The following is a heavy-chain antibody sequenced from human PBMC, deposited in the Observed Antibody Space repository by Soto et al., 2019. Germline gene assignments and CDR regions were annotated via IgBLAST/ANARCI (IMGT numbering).Heavy chain of an antibody. D-gene: IGHD3-22*01. V-gene: IGHV3-23*01. CDR1: GFTFSSYA. CDR3: AKVVDYDSTGYYSHLGH. J-gene: IGHJ4*02. Sequence: GGSLRLSCAASGFTFSSYALTWVRQAPGKGLEWVSVIGASGSSTFHADSVKGRFTISRDNSKNTLFLQMNSLRAEDTAVYYCAKVVDYDSTGYYSHLGHWGQGTLVTVSS. CDR2: IGASGSST.